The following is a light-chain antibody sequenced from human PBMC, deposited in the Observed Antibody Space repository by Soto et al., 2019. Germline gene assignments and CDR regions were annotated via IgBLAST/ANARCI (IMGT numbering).Light chain of an antibody. V-gene: IGKV3-15*01. J-gene: IGKJ4*01. CDR3: QQYNNWPRAT. CDR2: RAS. Sequence: DIVLTQSPGTLSLSPGQRATLSCRTIPTMITPYLSWYQQKPGQAPRLLMFRASIRATGFPARFSGSGSGTEFNITISSLQSEDSAVYYCQQYNNWPRATFGGGTKVDIK. CDR1: PTMITPY.